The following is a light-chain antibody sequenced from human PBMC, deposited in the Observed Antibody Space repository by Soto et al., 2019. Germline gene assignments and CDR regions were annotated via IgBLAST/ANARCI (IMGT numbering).Light chain of an antibody. Sequence: EIVLTQSPGTPYFSPGERAPLSCRASRTVDSTYLAWYQQKPGQAPRLLIYGAYSRATGIQDRFSGSGSGTDFNLTISRLEPEDFAVYYCNQYGTSPRTFGQGTKVDIK. CDR2: GAY. J-gene: IGKJ1*01. V-gene: IGKV3-20*01. CDR3: NQYGTSPRT. CDR1: RTVDSTY.